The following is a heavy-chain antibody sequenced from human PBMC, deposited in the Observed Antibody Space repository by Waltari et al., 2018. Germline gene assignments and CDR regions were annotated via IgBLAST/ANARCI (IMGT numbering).Heavy chain of an antibody. V-gene: IGHV1-69*02. CDR3: ASEGSPGLFDP. CDR1: GGTFSSYR. Sequence: QVQLVQSGAEVKKPGSSVKVSCQASGGTFSSYRISWVRQAPGQGLEWMGRIIHILGIAKYAQKFQGRVTITADKSTGTAYMELSSLRSEDTAVYYCASEGSPGLFDPWGQGTLVTVSS. J-gene: IGHJ5*02. CDR2: IIHILGIA.